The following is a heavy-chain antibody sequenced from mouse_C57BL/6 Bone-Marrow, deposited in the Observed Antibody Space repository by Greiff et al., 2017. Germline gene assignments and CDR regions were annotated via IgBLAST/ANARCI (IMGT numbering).Heavy chain of an antibody. CDR1: GFSLTSYG. V-gene: IGHV2-6*01. J-gene: IGHJ3*01. CDR3: ASEGDSSGYPFAY. CDR2: IWGVGST. D-gene: IGHD3-2*02. Sequence: VKLMESGPGLVAPSQSLSITCTVSGFSLTSYGVDWVRQSPGKGLEWLGVIWGVGSTNYNSALKSRLSISKDNSKSQVFLKMNSLQTDDTAMYYCASEGDSSGYPFAYWGQGTLVTVSA.